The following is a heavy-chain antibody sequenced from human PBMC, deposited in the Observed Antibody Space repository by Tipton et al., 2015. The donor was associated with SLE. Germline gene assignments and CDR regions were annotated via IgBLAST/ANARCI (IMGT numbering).Heavy chain of an antibody. CDR1: GASINTRKYY. CDR3: ARGITLFGLDVMGYFDY. J-gene: IGHJ4*02. V-gene: IGHV4-31*03. D-gene: IGHD3-3*01. Sequence: TLSLTCTVSGASINTRKYYWGWIRQPPGKGLEWIGYIYYSGNTYYNPSLKSRVTFSVDMSKNQFSLKLTSVTAADTAVYYCARGITLFGLDVMGYFDYWGQGTLVTVPS. CDR2: IYYSGNT.